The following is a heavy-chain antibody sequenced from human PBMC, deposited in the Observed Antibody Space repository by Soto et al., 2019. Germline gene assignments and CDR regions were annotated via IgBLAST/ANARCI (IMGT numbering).Heavy chain of an antibody. D-gene: IGHD1-7*01. CDR3: ARITGTTLYFDY. CDR1: GGSFSGYY. Sequence: SVTLSLTCAVYGGSFSGYYWSWIRQPPGKGLEWIGEINHSGSTNYNPSLKSRVTISVDTSKNQFSLKLSSVTAADTAVYYCARITGTTLYFDYWGQGTLVTVSS. J-gene: IGHJ4*02. CDR2: INHSGST. V-gene: IGHV4-34*01.